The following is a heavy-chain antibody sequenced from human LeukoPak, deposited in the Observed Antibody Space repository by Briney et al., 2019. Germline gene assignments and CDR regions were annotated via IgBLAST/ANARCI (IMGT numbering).Heavy chain of an antibody. Sequence: SETLSLTCTVSGGSISSYYWSWIRQPPGKGLEWIGYIYYSGSTNYNPSLKSRVTISVDTSENQFSLKLSSVTAADTAVYYCARQSGSFDNWFDPWGQGTLVIVSS. CDR3: ARQSGSFDNWFDP. CDR2: IYYSGST. J-gene: IGHJ5*02. V-gene: IGHV4-59*08. CDR1: GGSISSYY. D-gene: IGHD1-26*01.